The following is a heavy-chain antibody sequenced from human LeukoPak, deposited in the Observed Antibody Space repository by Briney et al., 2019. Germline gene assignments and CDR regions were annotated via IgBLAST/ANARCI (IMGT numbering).Heavy chain of an antibody. CDR3: ARIAAAGTGYFDY. CDR1: GGSFSGYY. CDR2: INHSGST. V-gene: IGHV4-34*01. Sequence: SETLSLTCAVYGGSFSGYYWSWIHQPPGKGLEWIGEINHSGSTNYNPSLKSRVTISVDTSKNQFSLKLSSVTAADTAVYYCARIAAAGTGYFDYWGQGTLVTVSS. D-gene: IGHD6-13*01. J-gene: IGHJ4*02.